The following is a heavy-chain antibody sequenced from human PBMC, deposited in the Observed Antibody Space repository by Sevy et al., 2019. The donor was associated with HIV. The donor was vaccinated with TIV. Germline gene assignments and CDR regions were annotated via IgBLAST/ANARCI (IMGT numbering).Heavy chain of an antibody. CDR1: GYSFSSVYY. Sequence: SETLSLTCAVSGYSFSSVYYWGWIRQPPGRGLEWIGSIYHSGSTFYNPSLRSRVTISVDTSKNQFSLKLNSVTAADTAVYYCASEGVSNYANNWFDPWGQGTLVTVSS. CDR2: IYHSGST. J-gene: IGHJ5*02. V-gene: IGHV4-38-2*01. CDR3: ASEGVSNYANNWFDP. D-gene: IGHD4-4*01.